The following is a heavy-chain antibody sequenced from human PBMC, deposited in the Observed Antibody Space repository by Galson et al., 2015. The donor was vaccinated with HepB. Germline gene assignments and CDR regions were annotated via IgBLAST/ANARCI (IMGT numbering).Heavy chain of an antibody. D-gene: IGHD1-14*01. CDR2: IYSGGST. V-gene: IGHV3-53*01. CDR1: GFTVSSNY. CDR3: AKDSGNHRTAPHY. J-gene: IGHJ4*02. Sequence: SLRLSCAASGFTVSSNYMSWVRQAPGKGLEWVSVIYSGGSTYYADSVKGRFTISRDNSKNTLYLQMNSLRAEDTAVYYCAKDSGNHRTAPHYWGQGTLVTVSS.